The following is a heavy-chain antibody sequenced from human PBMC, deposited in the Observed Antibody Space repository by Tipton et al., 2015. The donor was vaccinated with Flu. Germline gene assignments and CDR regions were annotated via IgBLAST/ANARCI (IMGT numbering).Heavy chain of an antibody. Sequence: QLVQSGAEVKKPGASVKVSCKASGYTFTSYGFSWVRQAPGQGLEWMGWVSGYNGNTDYAQKVQGRVTMTTDTSTRTAYMELRSLRSDDTAVYYCARSGRWLQIEGVDYWGQGTLVTVSS. V-gene: IGHV1-18*01. CDR3: ARSGRWLQIEGVDY. J-gene: IGHJ4*02. CDR1: GYTFTSYG. CDR2: VSGYNGNT. D-gene: IGHD5-24*01.